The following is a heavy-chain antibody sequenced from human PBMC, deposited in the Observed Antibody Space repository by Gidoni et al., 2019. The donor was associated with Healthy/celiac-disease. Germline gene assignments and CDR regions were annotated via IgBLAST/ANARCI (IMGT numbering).Heavy chain of an antibody. CDR2: INPNSGGT. CDR1: GYTFTGYY. Sequence: QVQLVQSGAEVKKPGASVKVSCKASGYTFTGYYMHWVRQAPGQGLEWMGWINPNSGGTNYAQKFQGRVTMTRDTSISTAYMELSRLRSDDTAVYYCAILLGYCSGGSCYRIGDYWGQGTLVTVSS. CDR3: AILLGYCSGGSCYRIGDY. J-gene: IGHJ4*02. V-gene: IGHV1-2*02. D-gene: IGHD2-15*01.